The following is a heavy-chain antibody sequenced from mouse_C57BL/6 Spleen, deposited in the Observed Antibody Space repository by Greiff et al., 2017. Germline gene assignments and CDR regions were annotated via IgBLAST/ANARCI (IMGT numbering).Heavy chain of an antibody. CDR2: ISSGGDYI. D-gene: IGHD2-1*01. CDR1: GFTFSSYA. J-gene: IGHJ3*01. Sequence: EVKLVESGEGLVKPGGSLKLSCAASGFTFSSYAMSWVRQTPEKRLEWVAYISSGGDYIYYADTVKGRFTISRDNARNTLYRQMSSLKSEDTARYYCTRGGGNSFAYWGQGTLVTVSA. V-gene: IGHV5-9-1*02. CDR3: TRGGGNSFAY.